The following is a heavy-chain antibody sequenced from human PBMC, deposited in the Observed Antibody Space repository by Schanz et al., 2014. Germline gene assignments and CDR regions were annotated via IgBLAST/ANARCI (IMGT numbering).Heavy chain of an antibody. CDR2: IKEDGSVK. CDR1: GFTFSSYS. CDR3: AKGRFGELSAFDI. D-gene: IGHD3-10*01. V-gene: IGHV3-7*05. J-gene: IGHJ3*02. Sequence: EVQLVESGGGLVQPGGSLRLSCAASGFTFSSYSMNWVRQAPGKGLEWVANIKEDGSVKDYVDSVKGRFTISRDNAKNSLYLQMNSLRAEDTAVYYCAKGRFGELSAFDIWGQGTMVTVSS.